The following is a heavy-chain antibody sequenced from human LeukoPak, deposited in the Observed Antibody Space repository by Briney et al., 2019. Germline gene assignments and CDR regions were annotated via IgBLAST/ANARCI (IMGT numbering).Heavy chain of an antibody. V-gene: IGHV4-59*08. D-gene: IGHD2-15*01. Sequence: SETLSLTCNVSGDSISSDYWSWIRQPPGKGLEWIGYINYSGRSSYNPALKSRVTISVDTSSNQVSLKLRSVTAADTAAYYCARLDCSADACYNYWGLGSLFTVSS. CDR2: INYSGRS. CDR1: GDSISSDY. CDR3: ARLDCSADACYNY. J-gene: IGHJ4*02.